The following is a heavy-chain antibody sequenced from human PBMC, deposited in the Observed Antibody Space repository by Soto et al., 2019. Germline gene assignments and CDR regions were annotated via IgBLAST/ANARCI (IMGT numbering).Heavy chain of an antibody. J-gene: IGHJ6*02. V-gene: IGHV3-30*18. Sequence: QVQLVESGGGVVQPGRSLRLSCAASGFTFSSYGMHWVRQAPGKGLEWVAVISYDGSKKYYADSVKGRFTISRDNSKNTLCVQMNGLRAEGRAVYYCAKMRSSNYDYGRDVWGQGTTVTVSS. CDR2: ISYDGSKK. CDR1: GFTFSSYG. D-gene: IGHD2-2*01. CDR3: AKMRSSNYDYGRDV.